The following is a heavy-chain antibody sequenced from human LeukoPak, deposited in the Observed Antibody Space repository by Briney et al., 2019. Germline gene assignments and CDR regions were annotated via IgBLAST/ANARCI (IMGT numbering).Heavy chain of an antibody. CDR2: IYTSGST. Sequence: SETLSLTCTVSGGSISSYYWSWIRQPAGKGLEWIGRIYTSGSTNYNPSLKSQVTMSVDTSKNQFSLKLSSVTAADTAVYYCARGGHSGWYKGYNWFDPWGQGTLVTVSS. CDR3: ARGGHSGWYKGYNWFDP. V-gene: IGHV4-4*07. CDR1: GGSISSYY. D-gene: IGHD6-19*01. J-gene: IGHJ5*02.